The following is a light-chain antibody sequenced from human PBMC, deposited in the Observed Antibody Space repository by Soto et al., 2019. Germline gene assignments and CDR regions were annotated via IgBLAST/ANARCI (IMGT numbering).Light chain of an antibody. V-gene: IGLV2-14*01. J-gene: IGLJ1*01. CDR3: RSYTSISTPYV. CDR2: DVS. Sequence: QSVLTQPAFVSGSPGQSITISCTGTSSDVGGYNYVSWYQQHPGKAPKLMIYDVSNRPSGVSNRFSGSKSGNTASLTISGLQAEDEADYYCRSYTSISTPYVFGTGTKVTVL. CDR1: SSDVGGYNY.